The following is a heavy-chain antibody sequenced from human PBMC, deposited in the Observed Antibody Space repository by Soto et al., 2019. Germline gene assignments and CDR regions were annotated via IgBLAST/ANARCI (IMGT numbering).Heavy chain of an antibody. CDR3: AREWQQLVAIFVY. CDR2: IIPIFGTA. V-gene: IGHV1-69*01. D-gene: IGHD6-13*01. J-gene: IGHJ4*02. CDR1: GGTFSSYP. Sequence: QVQLVQSGAEVKKPGSSVKVSCKASGGTFSSYPISWVRQAPGQGLEWMGGIIPIFGTANYAQKFQGRVTITADESTSTAYMELSRLRSEDTALYYCAREWQQLVAIFVYWGQGTLVTVSS.